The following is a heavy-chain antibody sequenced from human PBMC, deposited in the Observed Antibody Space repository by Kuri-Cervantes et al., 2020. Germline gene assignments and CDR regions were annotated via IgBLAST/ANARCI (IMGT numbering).Heavy chain of an antibody. CDR1: GDSFTSNW. CDR2: IYPGDSDI. J-gene: IGHJ4*02. Sequence: GESLKISCKGSGDSFTSNWIGWVRQMPGKGLEWMGIIYPGDSDIRYSPSFRGQVTISDDKSISTAYLQWNSLKVSDTAMYYCARVLAVAGTIVGWDFWGQGTLVTVSS. V-gene: IGHV5-51*01. CDR3: ARVLAVAGTIVGWDF. D-gene: IGHD6-19*01.